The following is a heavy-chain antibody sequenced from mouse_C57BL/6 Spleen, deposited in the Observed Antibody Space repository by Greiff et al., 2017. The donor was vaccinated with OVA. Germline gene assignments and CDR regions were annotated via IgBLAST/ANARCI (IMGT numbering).Heavy chain of an antibody. CDR3: ARGGFDYPFAY. Sequence: QVQLQHSGPELVKPGASVKLSCKASGYTFTSYDINWVKQRPGQGLEWIGWIYPRDGSTKYNEKFKGKATLTVDTSSSTAYMELHSLTSEDSAVYFCARGGFDYPFAYWGQGTLVTVSA. CDR2: IYPRDGST. V-gene: IGHV1-85*01. D-gene: IGHD2-4*01. J-gene: IGHJ3*01. CDR1: GYTFTSYD.